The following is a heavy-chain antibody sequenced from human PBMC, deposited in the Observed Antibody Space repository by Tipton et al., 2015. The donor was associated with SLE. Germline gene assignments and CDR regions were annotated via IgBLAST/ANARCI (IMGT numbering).Heavy chain of an antibody. D-gene: IGHD1-14*01. CDR1: GGSISSYY. CDR3: ARGTGGLFDP. J-gene: IGHJ5*02. CDR2: INHSGST. Sequence: TLSLTCTLSGGSISSYYWSWIRQPPGKGLELIGEINHSGSTNYNQSLKSRGTISVDTSKNQFSLKLSSVTAADTAVYYCARGTGGLFDPWCQGTLLTVSS. V-gene: IGHV4-34*01.